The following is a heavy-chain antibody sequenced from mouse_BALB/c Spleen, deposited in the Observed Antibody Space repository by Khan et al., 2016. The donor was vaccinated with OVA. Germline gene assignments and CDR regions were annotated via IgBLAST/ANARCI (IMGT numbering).Heavy chain of an antibody. V-gene: IGHV1-61*01. Sequence: QVQLQQPGAELVRPGASVKLSCKASGYTFTSYWMNWVKQRPGHGLEWIGRIDPSDSETHYNPIFKDKATLTVDTSSTTAYMQLSRLTSEDSAVYYCARRDKYGYEPAWFAYWGQGTLVTVSA. CDR2: IDPSDSET. D-gene: IGHD2-2*01. CDR3: ARRDKYGYEPAWFAY. CDR1: GYTFTSYW. J-gene: IGHJ3*01.